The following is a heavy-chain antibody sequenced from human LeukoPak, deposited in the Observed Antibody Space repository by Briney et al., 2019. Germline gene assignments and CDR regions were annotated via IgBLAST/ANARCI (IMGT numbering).Heavy chain of an antibody. CDR3: ARGRCSTSCRLKLNWFDP. D-gene: IGHD2-2*01. J-gene: IGHJ5*02. CDR1: GGSFSGYY. CDR2: INHSGST. V-gene: IGHV4-34*01. Sequence: SETLSLTCAVYGGSFSGYYWSWIRQPPGKGLEWIGEINHSGSTNYNPSLKSRVTISVDTSKNQFSLELSSVTAADTAVYYCARGRCSTSCRLKLNWFDPWGQGTLVTVSS.